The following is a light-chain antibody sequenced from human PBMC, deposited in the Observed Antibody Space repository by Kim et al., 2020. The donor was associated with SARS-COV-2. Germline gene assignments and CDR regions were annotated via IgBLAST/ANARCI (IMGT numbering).Light chain of an antibody. Sequence: VAWGQTVRITCQGDSLRSYYATWYQQKPGQAPILVIYGKNNRPSGIPDRFSGSSSGNTASLTITGTQAGDEADYYCNSRDSNDNVVFGGGTQLTVL. CDR3: NSRDSNDNVV. J-gene: IGLJ2*01. CDR2: GKN. V-gene: IGLV3-19*01. CDR1: SLRSYY.